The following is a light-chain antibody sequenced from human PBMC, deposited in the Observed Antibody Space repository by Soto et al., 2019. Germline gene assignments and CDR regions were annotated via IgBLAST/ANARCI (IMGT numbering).Light chain of an antibody. V-gene: IGLV2-23*02. CDR2: EVT. CDR1: SRDIGTSNL. Sequence: QSALTQPASVSGSPGQSITISCTGTSRDIGTSNLVSWYQQYPGKAPKLMIYEVTKRPSGISYRFSGSKSGNTASLTISGLQPEAEADYYSYSITGSSTPLLVFGTGTKLTVL. CDR3: YSITGSSTPLLV. J-gene: IGLJ1*01.